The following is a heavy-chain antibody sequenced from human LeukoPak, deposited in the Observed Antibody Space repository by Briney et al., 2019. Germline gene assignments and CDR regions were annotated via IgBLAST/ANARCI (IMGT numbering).Heavy chain of an antibody. J-gene: IGHJ4*02. CDR1: GYTFTSYG. CDR2: ISTYNGDT. CDR3: AREGLGELTLDY. Sequence: ASVKVSCKASGYTFTSYGISWVRQAPGQGLEWMGWISTYNGDTDYAQKLQGRVTMTTDTSTNTAYMELRSLRSDDTAVYYCAREGLGELTLDYWGQGTLITVSS. V-gene: IGHV1-18*01. D-gene: IGHD3-16*01.